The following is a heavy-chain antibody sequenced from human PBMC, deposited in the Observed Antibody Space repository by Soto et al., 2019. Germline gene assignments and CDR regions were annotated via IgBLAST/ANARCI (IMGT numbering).Heavy chain of an antibody. Sequence: QVQLVQSGAEVKKPGASVKVSCKASGYTFTNYAISWVRQAPGKGLEWMGLISAYNDRRNYAQNVQGRVTMTTATATSTAYLEMGSLGSDATAVYYCARDRDYYYDNSDNSDYRYGMDVWGQGTTVTVSS. CDR1: GYTFTNYA. J-gene: IGHJ6*02. V-gene: IGHV1-18*04. CDR3: ARDRDYYYDNSDNSDYRYGMDV. D-gene: IGHD3-22*01. CDR2: ISAYNDRR.